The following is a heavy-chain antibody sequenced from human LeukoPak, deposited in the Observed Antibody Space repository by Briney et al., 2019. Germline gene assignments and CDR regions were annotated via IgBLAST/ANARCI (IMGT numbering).Heavy chain of an antibody. V-gene: IGHV5-51*01. Sequence: PGESLKISCKGSGYSFTSYWIGWVRQMPGKGLEWMGIIYPGDSDTRYSPSFQGQVTISADKSISTAYLQWSSLKASDTAMYYCASSARYSSGWYRYYYYYGMDVWGQGTTVTVSS. CDR3: ASSARYSSGWYRYYYYYGMDV. J-gene: IGHJ6*02. D-gene: IGHD6-19*01. CDR2: IYPGDSDT. CDR1: GYSFTSYW.